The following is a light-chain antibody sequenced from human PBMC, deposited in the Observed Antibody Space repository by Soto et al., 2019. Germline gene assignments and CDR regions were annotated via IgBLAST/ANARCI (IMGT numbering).Light chain of an antibody. J-gene: IGKJ2*01. CDR1: QSVSSSY. V-gene: IGKV3-20*01. CDR3: QQYDNSLYT. Sequence: ETVLTQSPGTLSLSPGERATLSCRASQSVSSSYLAWYQQKPGQAPRLLIYGASTRATGIPDRFSGSGSGTDFTRTISRLEPEDCAVYYCQQYDNSLYTFGQGTKLEIK. CDR2: GAS.